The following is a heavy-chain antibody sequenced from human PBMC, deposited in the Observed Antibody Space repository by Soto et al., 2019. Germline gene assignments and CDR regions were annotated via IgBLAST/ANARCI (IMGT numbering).Heavy chain of an antibody. J-gene: IGHJ4*02. D-gene: IGHD3-16*02. CDR3: ARGSGTRSYRSYAYDY. V-gene: IGHV4-34*01. CDR2: INHSGST. Sequence: QVQLQQWGAGLLKPSETLSLTCAVYGGSFSGYYWSWIRQPPGKGLEWIGEINHSGSTNYNPSLKCRVSISVDTSKNQCSLKLSSVTAADTAVYYFARGSGTRSYRSYAYDYWGQGTLVTVSS. CDR1: GGSFSGYY.